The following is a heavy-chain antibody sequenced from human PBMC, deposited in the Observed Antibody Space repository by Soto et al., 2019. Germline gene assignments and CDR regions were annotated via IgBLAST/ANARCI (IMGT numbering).Heavy chain of an antibody. CDR2: IIPIIGII. Sequence: ASVKVSCKASGGTFSTYTITWVRQAPGQGLEWMGRIIPIIGIINYAQKFQGRVTITAGKFTGTAYMELTRLRSDDTAVYYCAGDPDSHYNDSHASSYPWGQGTLVTVSS. J-gene: IGHJ5*02. CDR1: GGTFSTYT. CDR3: AGDPDSHYNDSHASSYP. V-gene: IGHV1-69*04. D-gene: IGHD3-22*01.